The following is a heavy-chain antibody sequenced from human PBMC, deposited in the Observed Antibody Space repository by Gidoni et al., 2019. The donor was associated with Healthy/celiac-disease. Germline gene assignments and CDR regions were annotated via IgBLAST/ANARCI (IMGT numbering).Heavy chain of an antibody. CDR2: ISSSSSTI. CDR1: GFTFSSYS. J-gene: IGHJ5*02. Sequence: EVQLVESGGGLVQPGGSLRLSCAASGFTFSSYSMNWFRQAPGKGLEWVSYISSSSSTIYYADYVKGRFTISRDNAKNSLYLQMNSLRAEDTAVYYCARDRAVLWFGEPRWFDPWGQGTLVTVSS. V-gene: IGHV3-48*01. D-gene: IGHD3-10*01. CDR3: ARDRAVLWFGEPRWFDP.